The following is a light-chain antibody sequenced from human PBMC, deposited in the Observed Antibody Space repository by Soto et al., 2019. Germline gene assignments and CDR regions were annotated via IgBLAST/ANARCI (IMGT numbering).Light chain of an antibody. V-gene: IGKV1-39*01. CDR2: AAS. CDR3: QQSYSTPTIT. Sequence: DIQLTQSPSSLSASVGDRVTITCRASQSIRSHLNWYQQKPGKAPKLLIYAASSLQSGVPSRFSGGGSGTDLTLTISSLQTEDFATYDCQQSYSTPTITFGQGTRLEIK. CDR1: QSIRSH. J-gene: IGKJ5*01.